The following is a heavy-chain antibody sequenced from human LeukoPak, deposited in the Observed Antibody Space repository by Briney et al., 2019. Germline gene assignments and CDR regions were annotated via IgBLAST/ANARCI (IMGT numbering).Heavy chain of an antibody. J-gene: IGHJ4*02. CDR2: IYTSGST. CDR1: GGSISSGSYY. D-gene: IGHD5-18*01. Sequence: SETLSLTCTVSGGSISSGSYYWSWIRQPAGKGLEWIGRIYTSGSTNYNPSLKSRVTISVDTSKNQFSLRLSSVTAADTAVYYCARGDTAIKAADYWGQGTLVTVSS. CDR3: ARGDTAIKAADY. V-gene: IGHV4-61*02.